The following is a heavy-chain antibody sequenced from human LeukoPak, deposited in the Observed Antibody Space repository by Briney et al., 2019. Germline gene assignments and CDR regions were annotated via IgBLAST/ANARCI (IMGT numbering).Heavy chain of an antibody. CDR3: ARAFGDYPTYYYYGMDA. V-gene: IGHV4-59*01. D-gene: IGHD4-17*01. CDR2: IYYSGST. J-gene: IGHJ6*02. Sequence: PSETLSLTCTVSGGSISSYYWSWIRQPPGKGLEWIGYIYYSGSTNYNPFLKSRVTISVDTSKNQFSLKLSSVTAADTAVYYCARAFGDYPTYYYYGMDAWGQGTTVTVSS. CDR1: GGSISSYY.